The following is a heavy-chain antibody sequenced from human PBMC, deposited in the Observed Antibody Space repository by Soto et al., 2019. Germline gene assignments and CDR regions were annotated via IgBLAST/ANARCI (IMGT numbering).Heavy chain of an antibody. CDR3: ARATGYYHTSGSGS. D-gene: IGHD3-22*01. Sequence: QVQLLESGGGLVKPAGALRLSCAASGFTFSDYYRSWSRQATGKGLGWMSYISSNSNYKNHADSVRGRFTISRDNAKNSLYLRMNGLIAEDTAVLCCARATGYYHTSGSGSWGQGNLVTVSS. V-gene: IGHV3-11*06. J-gene: IGHJ5*02. CDR1: GFTFSDYY. CDR2: ISSNSNYK.